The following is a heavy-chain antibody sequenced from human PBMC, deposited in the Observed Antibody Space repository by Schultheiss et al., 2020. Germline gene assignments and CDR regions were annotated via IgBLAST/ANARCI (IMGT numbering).Heavy chain of an antibody. J-gene: IGHJ5*02. CDR2: IYYSGST. V-gene: IGHV4-39*01. Sequence: SETLSLTCTVSGGSISSSSYYWGWIRQPPGKGLEWIGSIYYSGSTYYNPSLKSRVTISVDTSKNQFSLKMSHVTAADTAVYYCARLGYCSGGSCYSTLFDPWGQGTLVTVSS. CDR3: ARLGYCSGGSCYSTLFDP. D-gene: IGHD2-15*01. CDR1: GGSISSSSYY.